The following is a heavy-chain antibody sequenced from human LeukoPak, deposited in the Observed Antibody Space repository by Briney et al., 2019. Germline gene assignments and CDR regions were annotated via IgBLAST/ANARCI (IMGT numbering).Heavy chain of an antibody. D-gene: IGHD1-26*01. Sequence: GGSLRLSCAASGFTFTSYSMNWVRQAPGMGLEWVSTISGGGGSTYYADSVKGRFTISRDNSKNTLYLQVNSLRAEDTAVYYCAKGGKWDVTPFDYWGQGTLVTVSS. CDR3: AKGGKWDVTPFDY. J-gene: IGHJ4*02. V-gene: IGHV3-23*01. CDR2: ISGGGGST. CDR1: GFTFTSYS.